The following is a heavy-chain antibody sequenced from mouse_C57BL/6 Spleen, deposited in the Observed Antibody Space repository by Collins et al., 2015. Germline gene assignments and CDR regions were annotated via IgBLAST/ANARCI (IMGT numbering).Heavy chain of an antibody. Sequence: QVQLQQPGAELVKPGASVKLSCKASGYTFTSYWMHWVKQRPGQGLEWIGEIDPSDSYTNYNQKFKGKATLTVDKSSSTAYMQLSSLTSEDSAVYYCARYYAYFDYWGQGTTLTVSS. D-gene: IGHD1-1*02. J-gene: IGHJ2*01. CDR2: IDPSDSYT. CDR1: GYTFTSYW. V-gene: IGHV1-69*02. CDR3: ARYYAYFDY.